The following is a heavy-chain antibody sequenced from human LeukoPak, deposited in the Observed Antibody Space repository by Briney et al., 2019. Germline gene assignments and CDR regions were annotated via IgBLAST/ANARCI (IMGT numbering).Heavy chain of an antibody. J-gene: IGHJ1*01. CDR2: INHSGST. Sequence: SETLSLTCAVYGGSFSGYYWSWIRQPPGKRQEWIGEINHSGSTNYNPSLKSRVTISVDTSKNQFSLKLSSVTAADTAVYYCARGRCTGGSCYKGHFQHWGQGTLVTVSS. D-gene: IGHD2-15*01. CDR3: ARGRCTGGSCYKGHFQH. V-gene: IGHV4-34*01. CDR1: GGSFSGYY.